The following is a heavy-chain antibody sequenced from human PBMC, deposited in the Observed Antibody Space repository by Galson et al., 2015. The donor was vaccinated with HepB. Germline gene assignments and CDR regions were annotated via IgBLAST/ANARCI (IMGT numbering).Heavy chain of an antibody. J-gene: IGHJ3*02. CDR2: TYYRSRWYN. CDR1: GDSVSSNSAT. CDR3: ARGHSPARAFDI. Sequence: CAISGDSVSSNSATWDWFRQSPSRGLEWLGRTYYRSRWYNDYAPFMKSRVIINPDTSMHQFSLQLNSVRPEDTAVYYCARGHSPARAFDIWGQGTMVTVSS. V-gene: IGHV6-1*01. D-gene: IGHD1-26*01.